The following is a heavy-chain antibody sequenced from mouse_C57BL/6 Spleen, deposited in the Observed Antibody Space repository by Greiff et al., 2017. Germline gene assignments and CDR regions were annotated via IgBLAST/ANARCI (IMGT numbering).Heavy chain of an antibody. CDR1: GYTFTGYW. CDR3: ASQILYYDDDGDY. D-gene: IGHD2-4*01. V-gene: IGHV1-9*01. Sequence: VQLQQSGAELMKPGASVKLSCKATGYTFTGYWIEWVKQRPGHGLEWLGEILPGSGSTNYNEKFKGKATFTADTSSNTAYMQLSSLTTEDSAIYYGASQILYYDDDGDYWGQGTMLTVSA. J-gene: IGHJ2*01. CDR2: ILPGSGST.